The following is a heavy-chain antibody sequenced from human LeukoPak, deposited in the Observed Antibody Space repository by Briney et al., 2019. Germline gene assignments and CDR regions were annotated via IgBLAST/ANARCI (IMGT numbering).Heavy chain of an antibody. V-gene: IGHV3-23*01. CDR3: AKTNGYYDL. D-gene: IGHD3-22*01. CDR2: ISGSGDKT. J-gene: IGHJ4*02. CDR1: GFTFSSNG. Sequence: GGSLRLSCAASGFTFSSNGMSWVRKAPGKGLEWVSSISGSGDKTYYADSVKGRFTISRENSKSTMYLQMNSLRAEDMAVYHCAKTNGYYDLWGQGTLVIVSS.